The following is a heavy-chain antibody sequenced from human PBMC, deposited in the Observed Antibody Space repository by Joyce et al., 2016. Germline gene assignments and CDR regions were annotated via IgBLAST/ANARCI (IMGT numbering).Heavy chain of an antibody. V-gene: IGHV4-61*01. Sequence: QVHLQESGPGLMKPSETLSLTYTVSGVSVTSASYYWTWIRQPPGKGLEWIGYVFYTGKTNYNPSLKSRATVSLETSRNQLSLTLTSVTAADTAVYYCARLPDINGWPFDSWGQGTQVTVSS. CDR1: GVSVTSASYY. J-gene: IGHJ4*02. CDR3: ARLPDINGWPFDS. D-gene: IGHD6-19*01. CDR2: VFYTGKT.